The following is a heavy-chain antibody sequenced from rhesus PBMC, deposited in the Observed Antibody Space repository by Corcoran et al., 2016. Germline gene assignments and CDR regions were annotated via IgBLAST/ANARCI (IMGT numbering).Heavy chain of an antibody. D-gene: IGHD3-28*01. Sequence: QVTLKESGPALVKPTQTLTLTCTFSGFSISTSGTGVGWILQPPGKALEWLASIYWNDSKFYSKSLKSRLTISKDNSKNQVVLTMTNMDPVDTATYYCARVDSGYYSSIDYWGQGVLVTVSS. J-gene: IGHJ4*01. CDR3: ARVDSGYYSSIDY. CDR2: IYWNDSK. CDR1: GFSISTSGTG. V-gene: IGHV2-95*01.